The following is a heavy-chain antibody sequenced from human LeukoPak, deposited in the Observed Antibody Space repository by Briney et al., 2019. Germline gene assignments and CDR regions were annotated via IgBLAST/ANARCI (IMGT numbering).Heavy chain of an antibody. CDR3: ARPAVAGLSYYFDY. J-gene: IGHJ4*02. CDR1: GGSFSGYY. D-gene: IGHD6-19*01. V-gene: IGHV4-34*01. CDR2: INHSGST. Sequence: SETLSLTCAVYGGSFSGYYWSWIRQPPGKGLEWIGEINHSGSTNYNPSLKSRVTISVDTSKNQFSLTLSSVPAADTAVYYCARPAVAGLSYYFDYWGQGTLVTVSS.